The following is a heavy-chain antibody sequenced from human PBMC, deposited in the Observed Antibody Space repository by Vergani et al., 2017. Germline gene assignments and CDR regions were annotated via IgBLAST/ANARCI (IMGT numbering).Heavy chain of an antibody. CDR1: GGTFSSNA. CDR2: IIPIFGTA. Sequence: QVQLVQSGAEVKKPGSSVKVSCKASGGTFSSNAISWVRQAPGQGLEWMGGIIPIFGTANYAQKFQGRVTITADESTSTAYMELSSLRSEDTAVYYCARTLGTYCSSTSCQGYYYYYMDVWGKGTTVTVSS. CDR3: ARTLGTYCSSTSCQGYYYYYMDV. J-gene: IGHJ6*03. V-gene: IGHV1-69*01. D-gene: IGHD2-2*01.